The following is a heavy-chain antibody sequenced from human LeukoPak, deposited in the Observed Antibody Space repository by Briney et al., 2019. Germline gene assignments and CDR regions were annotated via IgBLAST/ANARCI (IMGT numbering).Heavy chain of an antibody. CDR3: ARPSLGTGATPSNY. Sequence: GASVEVSCKASGYTFTGYFIHWVRQAPGQGLEWMGWFNPNTGGTIYAQNFQGRVTMTRDTSISTVYMDLTRLTSDDTAVYYCARPSLGTGATPSNYWGQGTLVTVSS. J-gene: IGHJ4*02. V-gene: IGHV1-2*02. D-gene: IGHD2-8*02. CDR1: GYTFTGYF. CDR2: FNPNTGGT.